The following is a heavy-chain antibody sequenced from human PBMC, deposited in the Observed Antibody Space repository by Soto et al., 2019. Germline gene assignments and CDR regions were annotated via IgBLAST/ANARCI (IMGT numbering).Heavy chain of an antibody. CDR2: ISYDGSNK. D-gene: IGHD6-19*01. Sequence: QVQLVESGGGVVQPGRSLRLSCAASGFTFSSYAMHWVRQAPGKGLEGVAVISYDGSNKYYADSVKGRFTISRDNSKNTLYLQMNSLRAEDTAVYYCARQIAVAGINWFDPWGQGTLVTVSS. CDR3: ARQIAVAGINWFDP. CDR1: GFTFSSYA. V-gene: IGHV3-30-3*01. J-gene: IGHJ5*02.